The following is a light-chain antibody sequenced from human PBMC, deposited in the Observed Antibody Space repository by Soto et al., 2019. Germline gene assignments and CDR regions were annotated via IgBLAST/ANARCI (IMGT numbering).Light chain of an antibody. CDR1: SSDVGSYNF. Sequence: QSVLTQPASVSGSPGQSITISCTGTSSDVGSYNFVSWYQQHPGKAPKLMIYEGSKRPSGVSNRFSGSKSGNTASLTISGLQAEDEADYYCCSYAGSSTWVFGTETKLTVL. V-gene: IGLV2-23*01. CDR3: CSYAGSSTWV. J-gene: IGLJ1*01. CDR2: EGS.